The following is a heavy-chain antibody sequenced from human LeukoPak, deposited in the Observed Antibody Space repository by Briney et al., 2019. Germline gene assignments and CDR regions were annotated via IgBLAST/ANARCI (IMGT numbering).Heavy chain of an antibody. J-gene: IGHJ4*02. D-gene: IGHD3-22*01. V-gene: IGHV3-7*01. CDR2: IKQDGSEK. CDR1: GFTFSSYA. Sequence: PGGSLRLSCAASGFTFSSYAMSWVRQAPGKGLDWVADIKQDGSEKYYVDSVKGRFTISRDNAKNSLYLQMNSLRAEDTAVYYCAREDTATYDSSGKAPALHDYWGQGTLVTVSS. CDR3: AREDTATYDSSGKAPALHDY.